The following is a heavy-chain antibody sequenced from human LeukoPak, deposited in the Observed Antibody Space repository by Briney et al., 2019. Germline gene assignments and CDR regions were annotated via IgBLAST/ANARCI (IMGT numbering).Heavy chain of an antibody. V-gene: IGHV1-46*01. CDR2: INPSGGST. J-gene: IGHJ4*02. D-gene: IGHD3-22*01. CDR3: ARDQEYYDSSGQSEGDY. CDR1: GYTFTSYY. Sequence: ASVKVSCKASGYTFTSYYMHWVRQAPGQGLEWMGIINPSGGSTSYAQKFQGRVTMTRDTSTSTVYMELSSLRSEDTAVYYCARDQEYYDSSGQSEGDYWGQGTLVTVSS.